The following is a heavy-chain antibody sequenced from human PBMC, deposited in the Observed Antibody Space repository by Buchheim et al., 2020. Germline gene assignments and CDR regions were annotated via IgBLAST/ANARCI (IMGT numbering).Heavy chain of an antibody. CDR2: INPSGGST. D-gene: IGHD5-18*01. CDR3: ASQSYSYGGSYYYGMDV. V-gene: IGHV1-46*03. J-gene: IGHJ6*02. Sequence: QVQLVQSGAEVKKPGASVKISCKASGYTFTSYYMHWVRQAPGQGLEWMGIINPSGGSTSYAQKFQGRFTMTRAPPPSPVSMELSSLRSEDTAVYYCASQSYSYGGSYYYGMDVWGQGTT. CDR1: GYTFTSYY.